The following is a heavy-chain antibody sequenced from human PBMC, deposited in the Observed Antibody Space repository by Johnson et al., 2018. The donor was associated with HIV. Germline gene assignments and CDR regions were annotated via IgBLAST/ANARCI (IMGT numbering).Heavy chain of an antibody. V-gene: IGHV3-9*01. CDR3: ARDWGLYSSGWYVDAFDI. Sequence: EVQLVESGGGLVQPGRSLRLSCTASGFTIDDFAMHWVRQAPGKGLAWVSGISWRSINIGYAGSVKGRFTISRDNSKNTRYLQRNSLRAEDTAVYYCARDWGLYSSGWYVDAFDIWGQGTMVTVSS. J-gene: IGHJ3*02. CDR1: GFTIDDFA. CDR2: ISWRSINI. D-gene: IGHD6-19*01.